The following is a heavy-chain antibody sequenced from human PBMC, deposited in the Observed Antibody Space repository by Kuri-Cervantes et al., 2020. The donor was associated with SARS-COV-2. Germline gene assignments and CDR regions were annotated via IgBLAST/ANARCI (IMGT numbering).Heavy chain of an antibody. J-gene: IGHJ3*02. CDR3: ARDRGSQWLAFYDAFDI. CDR1: GYIFTNYA. D-gene: IGHD6-19*01. CDR2: INAVNGNT. V-gene: IGHV1-3*01. Sequence: ASVKVSCKASGYIFTNYALHWVRQAPGQRLEWMGWINAVNGNTKYSQKFQGRVTITRDTSASTAYVELSSLRSEDTALYYCARDRGSQWLAFYDAFDIWGQGTMVTVSS.